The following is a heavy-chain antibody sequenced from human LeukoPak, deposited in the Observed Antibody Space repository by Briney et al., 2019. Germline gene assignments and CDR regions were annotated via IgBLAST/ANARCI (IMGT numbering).Heavy chain of an antibody. Sequence: ASVEVSCKASGYTFTGYYMHWVRQAPGQGLEWMGWINPNSGGTNYAQKFQGRVTMTRDTSISTAYMELSRLRSDDTAVYYCARERRITMIVVALKGDDAFDIWGQGTMVTVSS. CDR1: GYTFTGYY. J-gene: IGHJ3*02. V-gene: IGHV1-2*02. CDR3: ARERRITMIVVALKGDDAFDI. D-gene: IGHD3-22*01. CDR2: INPNSGGT.